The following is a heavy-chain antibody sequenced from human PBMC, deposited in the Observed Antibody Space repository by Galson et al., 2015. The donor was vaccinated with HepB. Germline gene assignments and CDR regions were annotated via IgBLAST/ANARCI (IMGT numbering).Heavy chain of an antibody. V-gene: IGHV1-69*06. D-gene: IGHD3-22*01. CDR2: IIPIFGTA. J-gene: IGHJ4*02. Sequence: SVKVSCKASGGTFSSYAISWVRQAPGQGLEWMGGIIPIFGTANYAQKFQGRVTITADKSTSTAYMELSSLRSEDTAVYYCASVGGYSSGHQFDYWGQGTLVTVSS. CDR3: ASVGGYSSGHQFDY. CDR1: GGTFSSYA.